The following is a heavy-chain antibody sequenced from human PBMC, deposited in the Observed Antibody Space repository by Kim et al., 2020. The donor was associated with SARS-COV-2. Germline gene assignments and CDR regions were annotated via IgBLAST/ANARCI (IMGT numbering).Heavy chain of an antibody. V-gene: IGHV3-23*01. CDR2: SSGSGDST. Sequence: GVSLRLSCAASGFTFSNSVMSWVRQAPGKGLEWVSLSSGSGDSTSYANSVKGRFTISRDNSKNTLCLQMNSLRAEDSSVYYCAKAPRNSGDYWGQGTLVTVSS. CDR1: GFTFSNSV. J-gene: IGHJ4*02. CDR3: AKAPRNSGDY. D-gene: IGHD5-12*01.